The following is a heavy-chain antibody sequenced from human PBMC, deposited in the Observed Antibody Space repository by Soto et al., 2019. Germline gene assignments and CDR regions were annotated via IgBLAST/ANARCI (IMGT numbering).Heavy chain of an antibody. Sequence: EVQLVESGGGLVQPGGSLRLSCAASGFTFSSYWMSWVRQAPGKGLEWVANIKQDGSEKYYVDSVKGRFTISRDNAKNSLYLQMNCLRAEDTAVYYCARQIVGATNEVYYFDYWGQGTLVTVSS. CDR1: GFTFSSYW. J-gene: IGHJ4*02. V-gene: IGHV3-7*03. D-gene: IGHD1-26*01. CDR3: ARQIVGATNEVYYFDY. CDR2: IKQDGSEK.